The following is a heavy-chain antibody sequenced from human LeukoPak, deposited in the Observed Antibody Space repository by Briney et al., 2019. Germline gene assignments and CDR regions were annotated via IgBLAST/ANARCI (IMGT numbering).Heavy chain of an antibody. Sequence: PSETLSLTCTVSGGSISSSSYYWGWIRQPPGKGLEWIGSIYYSGSTYYNPSLKSRVTISVDTSKNQFSLKLSSVTAADTAVYYCARDRGDYVWGEDAFDIWGQGTMVTVSS. V-gene: IGHV4-39*07. CDR2: IYYSGST. J-gene: IGHJ3*02. CDR1: GGSISSSSYY. D-gene: IGHD3-16*01. CDR3: ARDRGDYVWGEDAFDI.